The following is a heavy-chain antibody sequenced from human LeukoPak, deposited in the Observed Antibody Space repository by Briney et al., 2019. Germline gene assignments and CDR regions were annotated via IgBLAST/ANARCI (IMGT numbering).Heavy chain of an antibody. D-gene: IGHD1-7*01. J-gene: IGHJ4*02. Sequence: SETLSLTCTVSGGSISSSSYYWGWIRQPPGKGLEWIGSICYSGSTYYNPSLKSRVTISVDTSKNQFSLKLSSVTATDTAVYYCATLELLANWGQGTLVTVSS. CDR3: ATLELLAN. V-gene: IGHV4-39*01. CDR1: GGSISSSSYY. CDR2: ICYSGST.